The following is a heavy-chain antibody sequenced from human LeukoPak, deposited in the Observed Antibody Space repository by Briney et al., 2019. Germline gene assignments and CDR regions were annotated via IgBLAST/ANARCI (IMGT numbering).Heavy chain of an antibody. CDR3: ARGATTTRFGRFDP. V-gene: IGHV3-7*04. Sequence: GGSLRLSCAASGFTFNNYWMTWVRLAPGKGLEWVANIKQDGSETYYVDSVKGRFTISRDNAKNSLYLQMNSLRAEDTAVYYCARGATTTRFGRFDPWGQGTLVIVSS. CDR1: GFTFNNYW. D-gene: IGHD4-17*01. J-gene: IGHJ5*02. CDR2: IKQDGSET.